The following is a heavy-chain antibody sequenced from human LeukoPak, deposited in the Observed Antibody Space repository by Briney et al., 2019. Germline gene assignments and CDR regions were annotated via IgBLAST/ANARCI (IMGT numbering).Heavy chain of an antibody. CDR1: GGSFSGYY. CDR2: ISDIGSI. Sequence: SETLSLTCAVYGGSFSGYYWSWIRQPPGKGLEWIAYISDIGSINYNPSLKSRVTISLDTSKNQFSLKLSSVTAADTAVYYCAGHHPRNTGDFWGQGTLVTVSS. CDR3: AGHHPRNTGDF. D-gene: IGHD2-8*02. V-gene: IGHV4-59*08. J-gene: IGHJ4*02.